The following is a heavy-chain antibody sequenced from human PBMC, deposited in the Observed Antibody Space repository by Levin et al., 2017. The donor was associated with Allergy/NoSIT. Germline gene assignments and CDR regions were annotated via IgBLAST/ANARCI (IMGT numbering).Heavy chain of an antibody. CDR1: GYTFTTYW. D-gene: IGHD6-13*01. J-gene: IGHJ4*02. V-gene: IGHV5-51*01. CDR3: VRQGGGESSSWQTVDS. Sequence: GESLKISCKGFGYTFTTYWIGWVRQMPGKGLELMGIINPGDSETRYSPSFQGQVTISVDKSINTAYLQWSSLKASDTAMYFCVRQGGGESSSWQTVDSWGQGTLVTVSS. CDR2: INPGDSET.